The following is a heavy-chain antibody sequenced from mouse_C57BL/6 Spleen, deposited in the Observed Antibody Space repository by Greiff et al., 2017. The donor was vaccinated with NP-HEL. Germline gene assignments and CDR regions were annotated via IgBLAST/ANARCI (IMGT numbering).Heavy chain of an antibody. V-gene: IGHV10-1*01. CDR3: VRHGDYDYDGNYYAMDY. Sequence: EVQRVESGGGLVQPKGSLKLSCAASGFSFNTYAMNWVRQAPGKGLEWVARIRSKSNNYATYYADSVKDRFTISRDDSESMLYLQMNNLKTEDTAMYYCVRHGDYDYDGNYYAMDYWGQGTSVTVSS. CDR2: IRSKSNNYAT. J-gene: IGHJ4*01. CDR1: GFSFNTYA. D-gene: IGHD2-4*01.